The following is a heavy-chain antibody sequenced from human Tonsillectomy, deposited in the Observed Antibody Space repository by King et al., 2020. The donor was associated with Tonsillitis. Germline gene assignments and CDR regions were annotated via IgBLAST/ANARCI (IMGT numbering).Heavy chain of an antibody. Sequence: QLVQSGAEVKKPGASVKVSCKASGYTFTSYDVNWVRQATGQGLEWMGWMNPNSGNTCYAQKFQGRVTMTRNTSISTAYMELSSLRSEDAAVYYCARVSLTYCSGTSCYAYYYYGMDVWGQGTTVTVSS. V-gene: IGHV1-8*01. CDR1: GYTFTSYD. J-gene: IGHJ6*02. CDR2: MNPNSGNT. D-gene: IGHD2-2*01. CDR3: ARVSLTYCSGTSCYAYYYYGMDV.